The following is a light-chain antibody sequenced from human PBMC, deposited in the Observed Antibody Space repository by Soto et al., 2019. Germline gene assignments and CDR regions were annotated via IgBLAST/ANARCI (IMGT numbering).Light chain of an antibody. J-gene: IGLJ3*02. V-gene: IGLV1-40*01. CDR3: QSYVNSLNEWV. CDR1: ASSIAARYD. Sequence: QSVLTQPPSVSGAPGQRVTISCTGTASSIAARYDVHWYQQIPGKAPKLLIYGNNNRPSGVPDRFSASKSGISASLAITGLQAEDEADYYCQSYVNSLNEWVFGGGTKLTVL. CDR2: GNN.